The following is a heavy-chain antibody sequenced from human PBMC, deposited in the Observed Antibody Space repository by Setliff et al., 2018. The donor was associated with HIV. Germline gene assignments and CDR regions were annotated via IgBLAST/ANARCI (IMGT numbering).Heavy chain of an antibody. CDR2: ISAYNGNT. CDR3: ARAWTYYYGSGSYRRLDYYYYMDV. J-gene: IGHJ6*03. D-gene: IGHD3-10*01. V-gene: IGHV1-18*01. Sequence: VKVSCKASGYTFTSYGISWVRQAPGQGLEWMGWISAYNGNTNYAQKLQGRVTMTTDTSTSTAYIELRSLRSDDTAVYYCARAWTYYYGSGSYRRLDYYYYMDVWGKGTTFTVSS. CDR1: GYTFTSYG.